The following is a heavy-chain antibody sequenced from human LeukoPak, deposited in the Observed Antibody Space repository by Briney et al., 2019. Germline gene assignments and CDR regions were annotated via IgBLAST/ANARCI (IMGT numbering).Heavy chain of an antibody. D-gene: IGHD3-10*01. CDR2: LDYSGST. V-gene: IGHV4-59*01. Sequence: PSETLSLTCTVSGGSISSYYWSWTRQPPGKGLEWIGHLDYSGSTNYNPSLKSRVTISADTSKTQFSLKVTSVTAADTAVYYCARGLQSRYRSGSDPYFDYWGQGTLVTVSS. CDR1: GGSISSYY. J-gene: IGHJ4*02. CDR3: ARGLQSRYRSGSDPYFDY.